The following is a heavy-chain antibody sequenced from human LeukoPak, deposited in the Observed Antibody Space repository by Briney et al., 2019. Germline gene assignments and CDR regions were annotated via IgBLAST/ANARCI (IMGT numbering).Heavy chain of an antibody. CDR3: AKDYDFWSGYAKYYFDY. CDR2: IRYDGSSK. J-gene: IGHJ4*02. CDR1: GFTFSSYG. D-gene: IGHD3-3*01. V-gene: IGHV3-30*02. Sequence: GGSLRLSCAASGFTFSSYGMYWVRQAPGKGLEWVAFIRYDGSSKYYADSVKGRFTISRDNSKNTLYLQMNRLRAEDTAVYYCAKDYDFWSGYAKYYFDYWGQGTLVTVSS.